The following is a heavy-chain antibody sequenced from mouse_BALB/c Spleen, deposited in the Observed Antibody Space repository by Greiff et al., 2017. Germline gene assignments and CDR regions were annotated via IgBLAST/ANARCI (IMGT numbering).Heavy chain of an antibody. D-gene: IGHD2-4*01. CDR3: TRDYYDYDGGAWFAY. Sequence: EVKVEESGGGLVQPGGSMKLSCVASGFTFSNYWMNLVRQSPEKGLEWVAEIRLKSNNYATHYAESVKGRFTISRDDSKSSVYLQMNNLRAEDTGIYYCTRDYYDYDGGAWFAYWGQGTLVTVSA. CDR1: GFTFSNYW. V-gene: IGHV6-6*02. J-gene: IGHJ3*01. CDR2: IRLKSNNYAT.